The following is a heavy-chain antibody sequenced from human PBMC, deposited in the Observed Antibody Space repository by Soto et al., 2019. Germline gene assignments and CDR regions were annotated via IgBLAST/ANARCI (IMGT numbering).Heavy chain of an antibody. J-gene: IGHJ5*02. D-gene: IGHD3-3*01. Sequence: QITLKESGPTLVKPTQTLTLTCTFSGFSLSTSGVGVGWIRQPPGKALEWLALIYWDDDKRYSPSLKSRLTITKDTSKNQVVLTMTNMDPVDTATYYCAHSSYYDFWCGWVNWFDPWGQGTLVTVSS. CDR3: AHSSYYDFWCGWVNWFDP. CDR1: GFSLSTSGVG. V-gene: IGHV2-5*02. CDR2: IYWDDDK.